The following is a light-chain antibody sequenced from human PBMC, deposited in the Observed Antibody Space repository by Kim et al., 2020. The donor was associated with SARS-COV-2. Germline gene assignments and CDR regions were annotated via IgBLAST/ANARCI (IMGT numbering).Light chain of an antibody. CDR3: QQYSTWPWT. CDR1: QSVGNN. CDR2: GAS. V-gene: IGKV3-15*01. J-gene: IGKJ1*01. Sequence: EKVMTQSPATLSVSPGERATLSCRASQSVGNNLAWYQQKPGQAPRFLIYGASTRATGIPARFSGSGSGTEFTLSISSLQSEDLAVYYCQQYSTWPWTFGQGTKVDIK.